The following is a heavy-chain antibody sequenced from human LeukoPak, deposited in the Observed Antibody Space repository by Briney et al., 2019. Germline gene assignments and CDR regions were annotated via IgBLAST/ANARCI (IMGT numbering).Heavy chain of an antibody. V-gene: IGHV4-59*08. Sequence: PSETLSLTCTVSGGSISSYYWSWIRQPPGKGLEWIGNIYYGGSTNYNPSLKSRVTISLDTSKNQFSLKLSSVTAADTAVYYCASAAGWLRFDFWGQGTLVTVSS. D-gene: IGHD6-19*01. CDR2: IYYGGST. J-gene: IGHJ4*02. CDR3: ASAAGWLRFDF. CDR1: GGSISSYY.